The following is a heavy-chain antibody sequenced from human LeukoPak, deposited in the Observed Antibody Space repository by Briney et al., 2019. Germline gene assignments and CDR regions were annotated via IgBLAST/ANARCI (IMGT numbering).Heavy chain of an antibody. CDR3: ARVPDYYYGMDV. CDR2: ISYDGSNK. V-gene: IGHV3-30*03. Sequence: PGRSLRLSCAASGFTFSSYGMHWVRQAPGKGLEWVAVISYDGSNKYYADSVKGRFTISRDNAKNSLYLQMNSLRAEDTAVYYCARVPDYYYGMDVWGKGTTVTVSS. CDR1: GFTFSSYG. J-gene: IGHJ6*04.